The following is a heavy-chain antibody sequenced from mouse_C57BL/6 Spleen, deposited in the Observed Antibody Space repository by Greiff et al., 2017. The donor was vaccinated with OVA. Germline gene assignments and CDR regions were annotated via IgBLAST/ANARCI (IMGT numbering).Heavy chain of an antibody. CDR1: GYAFTNYL. D-gene: IGHD1-1*01. Sequence: QVQLQQSGAELVRPGTSVKVSCKASGYAFTNYLIEWVKQRPGQGLEWIGVINPGSGGTNYNEKFKGKATLTADKSSSTAYMQLSSLTSEDSAVYFCARSHYYGSSYFYWYFDVWGTGTTVTVSS. CDR3: ARSHYYGSSYFYWYFDV. J-gene: IGHJ1*03. V-gene: IGHV1-54*01. CDR2: INPGSGGT.